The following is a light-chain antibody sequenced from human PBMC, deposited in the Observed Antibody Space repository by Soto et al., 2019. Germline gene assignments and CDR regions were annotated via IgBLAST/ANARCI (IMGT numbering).Light chain of an antibody. CDR1: QSVSSSY. J-gene: IGKJ5*01. CDR2: GAS. V-gene: IGKV3D-20*02. Sequence: VLTQSPGTVSLSQGERATLSCRASQSVSSSYLAWYQQKPGQAPRLLIYGASSRATGIPDRFSGSGSGTDFTLTISSLEPEDFAVYYCQQRSNWPPITFGQGTRLAIK. CDR3: QQRSNWPPIT.